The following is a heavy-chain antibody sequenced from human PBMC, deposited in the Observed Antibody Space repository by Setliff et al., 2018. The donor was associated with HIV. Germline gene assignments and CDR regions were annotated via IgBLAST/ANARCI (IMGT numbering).Heavy chain of an antibody. CDR2: IYYSGTT. J-gene: IGHJ1*01. CDR3: ASRGIVVVTMSMPDEFFVH. Sequence: NPSETLSLTCSVSGGSINSDNYYWGWIRPAPGKGLEWIGSIYYSGTTYYNLSLRGRVTISVDRSRNQFSLTLNSVTAADTATYYCASRGIVVVTMSMPDEFFVHWGHGTLVTVSS. D-gene: IGHD2-21*02. V-gene: IGHV4-39*01. CDR1: GGSINSDNYY.